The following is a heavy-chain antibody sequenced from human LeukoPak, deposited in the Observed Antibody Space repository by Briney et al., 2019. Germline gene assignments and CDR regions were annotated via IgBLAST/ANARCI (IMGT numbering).Heavy chain of an antibody. CDR1: GFTFSSYA. D-gene: IGHD1-14*01. J-gene: IGHJ4*02. Sequence: GGSLRLSCAASGFTFSSYAMSWVRQAPGKGLEWVSAISRSGGSTYHADSVKGRFTISRDNSKNTLYLQMNSLRAEDTAVYYCAIDVIAPGFDYWGQGTLVTVSS. CDR3: AIDVIAPGFDY. V-gene: IGHV3-23*01. CDR2: ISRSGGST.